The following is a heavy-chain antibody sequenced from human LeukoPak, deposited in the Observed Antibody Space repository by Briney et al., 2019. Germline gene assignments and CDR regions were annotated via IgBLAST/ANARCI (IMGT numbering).Heavy chain of an antibody. J-gene: IGHJ1*01. Sequence: GASVKVSCKASGYTFTCYYMHWVRQAPGQGLEWMGIINPSGGSTSYAQKFQGRVTMTRDTSTSTVYMELSSLRSEDTAVYYCARDQGGAAAAPGYFQHWGQGTLVTVSS. CDR3: ARDQGGAAAAPGYFQH. CDR2: INPSGGST. D-gene: IGHD6-13*01. CDR1: GYTFTCYY. V-gene: IGHV1-46*01.